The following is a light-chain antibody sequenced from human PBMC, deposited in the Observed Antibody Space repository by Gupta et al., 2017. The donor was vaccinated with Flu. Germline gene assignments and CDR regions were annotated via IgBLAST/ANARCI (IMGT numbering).Light chain of an antibody. CDR1: QNIDSN. CDR2: GAS. V-gene: IGKV3-15*01. CDR3: QQYNNWPLS. J-gene: IGKJ4*01. Sequence: PAALSVSLGERATLSCSASQNIDSNLAWYQQKPGQAPRLLIYGASTRAAGIPARFSGSGSRTEFTLTITSLQSEDFAVYYCQQYNNWPLSFGGGTKVEIK.